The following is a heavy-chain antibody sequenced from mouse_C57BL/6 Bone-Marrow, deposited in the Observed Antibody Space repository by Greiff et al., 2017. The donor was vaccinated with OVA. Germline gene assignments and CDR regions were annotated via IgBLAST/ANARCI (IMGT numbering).Heavy chain of an antibody. J-gene: IGHJ4*01. V-gene: IGHV1-61*01. Sequence: QVQLQQPGAELVRPGSSVKLSCKASGYTFTSYWMDWVKQRPGQGLEWIGNIYPSDSETPYNQKFKDKATLTVDKSSSTAYMQLSSLTSEDSAVYYCAILRYGAMDYWGQGTSVTVSS. CDR1: GYTFTSYW. CDR2: IYPSDSET. D-gene: IGHD1-1*01. CDR3: AILRYGAMDY.